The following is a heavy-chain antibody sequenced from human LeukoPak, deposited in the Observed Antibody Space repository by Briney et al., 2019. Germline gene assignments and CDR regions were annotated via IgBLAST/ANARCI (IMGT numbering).Heavy chain of an antibody. J-gene: IGHJ3*02. D-gene: IGHD3-22*01. CDR2: ISGSGGST. Sequence: PGGSLRLSCAASGFTFSSYAMSWVRQAPGKGLEWVSAISGSGGSTYYADSVKGRFTISRDNSKNTLYLQMNSLRAEDTAVYYCAKDRVRYYDSSGYYYDAFDIWGQGTMVTVSS. V-gene: IGHV3-23*01. CDR1: GFTFSSYA. CDR3: AKDRVRYYDSSGYYYDAFDI.